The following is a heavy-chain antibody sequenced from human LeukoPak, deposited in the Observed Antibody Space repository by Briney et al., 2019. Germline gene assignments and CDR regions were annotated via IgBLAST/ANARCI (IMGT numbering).Heavy chain of an antibody. CDR1: GFTFSSHG. CDR3: AREITRPSTIYSSGWQHFDY. V-gene: IGHV3-30*03. D-gene: IGHD6-19*01. CDR2: LSYDGSDK. Sequence: GGSLRLSCAASGFTFSSHGMSWVRQAPGRGPEWVAFLSYDGSDKYYADSVKGRFTISRDNSKNTLYLQMNSLRPEDTAVYYCAREITRPSTIYSSGWQHFDYWGQGTLVTVSS. J-gene: IGHJ4*02.